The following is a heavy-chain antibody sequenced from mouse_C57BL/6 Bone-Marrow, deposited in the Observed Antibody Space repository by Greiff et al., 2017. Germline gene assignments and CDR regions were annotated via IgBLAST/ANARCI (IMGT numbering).Heavy chain of an antibody. CDR2: INPGSGGT. CDR1: GYAFTNYL. V-gene: IGHV1-54*01. J-gene: IGHJ3*01. D-gene: IGHD1-1*01. CDR3: ARSGVITTVATGAWFAY. Sequence: QVQLQQSGAELVRPGTSVKVSCKASGYAFTNYLIEWVKQRPGQGLEWIGVINPGSGGTNYNEKFKGKATLTADKSSSTAYMQLSSLTSEDSAVYFGARSGVITTVATGAWFAYWGQGTLVTVSA.